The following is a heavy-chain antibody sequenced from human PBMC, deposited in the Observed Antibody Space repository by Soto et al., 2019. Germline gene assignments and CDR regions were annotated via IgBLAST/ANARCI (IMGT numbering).Heavy chain of an antibody. CDR3: ARGDCSGGSCYSITYNWFDP. D-gene: IGHD2-15*01. CDR1: GYTFTGYY. V-gene: IGHV1-2*04. CDR2: INPSSGGT. J-gene: IGHJ5*02. Sequence: QVQLVQSGAEVNKPGVSVKVSCKASGYTFTGYYMHWVRQAPGQGLEWMGWINPSSGGTNYAQKFQGWVTMTRDTSISTAYMELSRLRSDDTAVYYCARGDCSGGSCYSITYNWFDPWGQGTLVTVSS.